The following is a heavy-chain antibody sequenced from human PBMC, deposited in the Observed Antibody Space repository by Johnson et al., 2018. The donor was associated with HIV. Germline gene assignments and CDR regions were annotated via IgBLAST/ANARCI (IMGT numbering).Heavy chain of an antibody. CDR2: IYSGGST. CDR1: GFIVGANY. J-gene: IGHJ3*02. Sequence: VQLVESGGGLIQPGGSLRLSCAASGFIVGANYMSWVRQAPGKGLEWVSVIYSGGSTYYADSVKGRFTISRDNSKNTLYLQMNSLRAEDTAVYYCAKDTTMIVVSDAFDIWGQGTMVTVSS. V-gene: IGHV3-66*03. CDR3: AKDTTMIVVSDAFDI. D-gene: IGHD3-22*01.